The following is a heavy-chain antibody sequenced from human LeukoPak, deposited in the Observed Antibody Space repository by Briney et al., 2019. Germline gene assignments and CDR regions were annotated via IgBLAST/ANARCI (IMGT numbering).Heavy chain of an antibody. Sequence: PSETLSLTCAVYGGSFSDYYWSWIRQPPGKGLEWIGEINHSGNTNYNPSLKSRVTTSVDTSKNQFSLNLISVTAADTAVYYCARVMVNNWFDPWGQGTLVTVSS. J-gene: IGHJ5*02. D-gene: IGHD2-8*01. CDR2: INHSGNT. CDR1: GGSFSDYY. V-gene: IGHV4-34*01. CDR3: ARVMVNNWFDP.